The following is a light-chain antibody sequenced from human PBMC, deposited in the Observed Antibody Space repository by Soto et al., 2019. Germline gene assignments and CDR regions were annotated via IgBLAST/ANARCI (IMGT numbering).Light chain of an antibody. CDR3: QQYGSSPPT. CDR1: QSVSSNY. CDR2: GAS. V-gene: IGKV3-20*01. J-gene: IGKJ1*01. Sequence: EIVLTQSPGTLSLSPGGRATLSCRASQSVSSNYLAWYQRKPGQAPRLLIYGASNRATGIPNRFSGSGSGTDFTLTITRLEPEDFVVYYCQQYGSSPPTFGQGTKVEI.